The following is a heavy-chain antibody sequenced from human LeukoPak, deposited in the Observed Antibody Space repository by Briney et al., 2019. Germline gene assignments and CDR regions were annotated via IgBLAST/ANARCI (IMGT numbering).Heavy chain of an antibody. CDR2: IYSGGST. CDR3: ARRVYGDYPFDY. Sequence: GGSLRLSCAASGFTVSCNYMSWVRQAPGKGLEWVSVIYSGGSTYYADSVKGRFTISRDNSKNTLYLQMNSLRAEDTAVYYCARRVYGDYPFDYWGQGTLVTVSS. D-gene: IGHD4-17*01. CDR1: GFTVSCNY. V-gene: IGHV3-53*01. J-gene: IGHJ4*02.